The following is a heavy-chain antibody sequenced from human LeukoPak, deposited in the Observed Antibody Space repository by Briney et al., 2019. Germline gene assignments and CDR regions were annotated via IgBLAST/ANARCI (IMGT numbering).Heavy chain of an antibody. CDR3: ARQGQYYYYKDV. CDR2: IYYSGST. Sequence: ASETLSLTCTVSGGSISSSSYYWGWIRQPPGKGLEWIGSIYYSGSTYYNPSLKSRVTISVDTSKNQFSLKLSSVTAADTAVYYCARQGQYYYYKDVWGKGTTVTVSS. CDR1: GGSISSSSYY. J-gene: IGHJ6*03. V-gene: IGHV4-39*01.